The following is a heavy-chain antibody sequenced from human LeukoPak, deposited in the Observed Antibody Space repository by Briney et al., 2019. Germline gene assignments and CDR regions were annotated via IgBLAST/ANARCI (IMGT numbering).Heavy chain of an antibody. Sequence: GGSLRLSCAASGFTFSIYWMSWVRQAPGKGLEWVANIKQDGSEKYYADSVKGRFTISRDNSKNTLYLQMNSLRAEDTAVYYCARGRLLNKWFDPWGQGTLVTVSS. D-gene: IGHD2/OR15-2a*01. CDR1: GFTFSIYW. V-gene: IGHV3-7*01. J-gene: IGHJ5*02. CDR2: IKQDGSEK. CDR3: ARGRLLNKWFDP.